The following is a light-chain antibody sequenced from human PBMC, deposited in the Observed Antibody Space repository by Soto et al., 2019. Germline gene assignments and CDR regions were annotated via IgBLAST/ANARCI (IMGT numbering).Light chain of an antibody. CDR3: QQYGSSPT. CDR2: GAS. Sequence: EIVLTQSPGTLSLSPGERATLSCRASQSVSSSYLAWYQHKPGQAPRLLIFGASSRATGTPDRFSGSGSGTDFTLTISRLEPEDFAVYYCQQYGSSPTFGQGTTVEIK. V-gene: IGKV3-20*01. CDR1: QSVSSSY. J-gene: IGKJ1*01.